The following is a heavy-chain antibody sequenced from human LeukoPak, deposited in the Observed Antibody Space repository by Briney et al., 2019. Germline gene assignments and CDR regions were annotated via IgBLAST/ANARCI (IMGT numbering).Heavy chain of an antibody. CDR2: INHSGST. CDR1: GGSFSGYY. V-gene: IGHV4-34*01. Sequence: PSETLSLTCAVYGGSFSGYYWSWIRQPPGKGLEWIGEINHSGSTNYNPSLKSRVSMSIDTSKNQFSLKLMSVTAADTAVYYCARDSGTTGEVKFDPWGQGTLVTVSS. D-gene: IGHD3-10*01. CDR3: ARDSGTTGEVKFDP. J-gene: IGHJ5*02.